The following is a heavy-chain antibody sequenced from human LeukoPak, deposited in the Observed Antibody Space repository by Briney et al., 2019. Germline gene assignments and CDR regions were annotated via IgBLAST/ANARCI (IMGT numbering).Heavy chain of an antibody. Sequence: PSETLSLTCTVSGGSISSYYWSWIRQPPGKGLEWIGYIYNSGSTKCNPSLKSRVTISVDTSKNQFSLKLSSVTAADTAVYYCATDRQVYGSGEYYFDYWGRGTLVSVSS. CDR3: ATDRQVYGSGEYYFDY. J-gene: IGHJ4*02. CDR1: GGSISSYY. CDR2: IYNSGST. D-gene: IGHD3-10*01. V-gene: IGHV4-59*01.